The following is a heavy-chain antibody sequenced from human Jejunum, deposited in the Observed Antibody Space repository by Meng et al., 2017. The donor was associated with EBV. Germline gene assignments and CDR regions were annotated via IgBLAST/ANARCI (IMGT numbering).Heavy chain of an antibody. V-gene: IGHV6-1*01. J-gene: IGHJ4*02. D-gene: IGHD6-6*01. CDR3: ARDGPQSLSSFDY. Sequence: GPGLVNPPHTLTLSCAISGDSVSSDGAAWNWIRQSPSRGLEWLGRTFYRSRWFYDYAPSVKSRITINSDTSKNQFSLHLDSVTPEDTAVYYCARDGPQSLSSFDYWGQGTLVTVSS. CDR2: TFYRSRWFY. CDR1: GDSVSSDGAA.